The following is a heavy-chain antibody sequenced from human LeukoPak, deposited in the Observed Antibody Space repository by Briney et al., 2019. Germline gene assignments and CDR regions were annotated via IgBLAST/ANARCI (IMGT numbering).Heavy chain of an antibody. V-gene: IGHV3-23*01. Sequence: QPGGSLRLSCAASGFTFSSYWMHWVRQAPGKGLEWVSAISGSGGSTYYADSVKGRFTISRDNSKNTLYLQMNSLRAEDTAVYYCAKDFSYSSGWYSGWGQGTMVTVSS. CDR3: AKDFSYSSGWYSG. CDR1: GFTFSSYW. D-gene: IGHD6-19*01. J-gene: IGHJ3*01. CDR2: ISGSGGST.